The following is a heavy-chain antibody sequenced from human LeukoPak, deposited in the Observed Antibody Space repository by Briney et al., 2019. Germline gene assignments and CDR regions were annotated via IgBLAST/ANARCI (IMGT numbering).Heavy chain of an antibody. CDR1: GFSFSTYS. V-gene: IGHV3-21*01. Sequence: GGSLRLSCAASGFSFSTYSMNWVRQAPGKGLEWVSSISAASNYIYYADSVKGRFTISRDNAKNSLYLQMNSLRAEDTAVYYCARKYCSSTSCRNYYYYYGMDVWGQGTTVTVSS. CDR2: ISAASNYI. CDR3: ARKYCSSTSCRNYYYYYGMDV. D-gene: IGHD2-2*01. J-gene: IGHJ6*02.